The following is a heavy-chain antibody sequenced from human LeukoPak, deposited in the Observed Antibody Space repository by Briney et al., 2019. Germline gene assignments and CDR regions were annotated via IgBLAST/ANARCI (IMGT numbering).Heavy chain of an antibody. V-gene: IGHV3-11*04. CDR1: GFTFSDYY. CDR3: ARRRYSTSSSVYFDY. Sequence: GESLRLSCAASGFTFSDYYMSWIRQAPGKGLEWIAYLDDGGDSFWYADSVKGRFTISRDNAKNSVYLQMNSLRADDTAVYYCARRRYSTSSSVYFDYWGQGSLVTVSS. D-gene: IGHD2/OR15-2a*01. CDR2: LDDGGDSF. J-gene: IGHJ4*02.